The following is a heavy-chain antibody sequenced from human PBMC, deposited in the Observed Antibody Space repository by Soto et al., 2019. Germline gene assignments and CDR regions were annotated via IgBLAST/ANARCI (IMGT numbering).Heavy chain of an antibody. CDR2: ISWNSGSI. CDR3: AKAGRGFLEWLPSYYFDY. V-gene: IGHV3-9*01. Sequence: EVQLVESGGGLVQPGRSLRLSCAASGFTFDDYAMHWVRQAPGKGLEWVSGISWNSGSIGYADSVKGRFTISRDNAKNSLYLQMNSLRAEDTALYYCAKAGRGFLEWLPSYYFDYWGQGTLVTVSS. D-gene: IGHD3-3*01. CDR1: GFTFDDYA. J-gene: IGHJ4*02.